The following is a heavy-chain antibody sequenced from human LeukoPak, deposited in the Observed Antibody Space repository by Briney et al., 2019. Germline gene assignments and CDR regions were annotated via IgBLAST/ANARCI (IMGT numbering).Heavy chain of an antibody. CDR3: SMDLSGAHDY. J-gene: IGHJ4*02. CDR1: GFTFSSYW. CDR2: VNTDGRTA. V-gene: IGHV3-74*01. Sequence: GGSLRLSCAASGFTFSSYWMHWVRQAPGKGLVWVSRVNTDGRTANYADSVRGRFTISRDNAENTLYLQMNSLRVEDTAVYYCSMDLSGAHDYWGQGSVVTVSS. D-gene: IGHD2-2*03.